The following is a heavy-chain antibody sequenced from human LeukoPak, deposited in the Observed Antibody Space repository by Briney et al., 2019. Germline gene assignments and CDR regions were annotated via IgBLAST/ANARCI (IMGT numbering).Heavy chain of an antibody. V-gene: IGHV3-74*01. D-gene: IGHD6-19*01. CDR2: INSDGSTT. Sequence: GGSLRLSCAASGFTFSGYWMQWVRQAPGKGLVWVSRINSDGSTTTYADSVKGRFTISRDNAKNTLYLQMNSLRAEDTAVYYCARGYSSGLHFDYWGQGTLVTVSS. CDR1: GFTFSGYW. J-gene: IGHJ4*02. CDR3: ARGYSSGLHFDY.